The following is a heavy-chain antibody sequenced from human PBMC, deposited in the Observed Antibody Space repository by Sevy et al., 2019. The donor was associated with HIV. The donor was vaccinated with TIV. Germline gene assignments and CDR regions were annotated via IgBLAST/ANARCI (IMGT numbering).Heavy chain of an antibody. J-gene: IGHJ5*02. D-gene: IGHD3-16*02. CDR2: IYYSGST. CDR1: GGSISGYY. CDR3: ARDESLGELSPHWLDP. Sequence: SETLSLTCTVSGGSISGYYWSWIRQPPGKGLEWIGNIYYSGSTNYNPSLKSRVTISLDTSKNQFSLKLSSVTAADTAVYYCARDESLGELSPHWLDPWGQGTLVTVSS. V-gene: IGHV4-59*13.